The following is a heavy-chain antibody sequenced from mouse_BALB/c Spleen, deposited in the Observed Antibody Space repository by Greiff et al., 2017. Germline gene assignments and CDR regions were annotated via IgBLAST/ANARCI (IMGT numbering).Heavy chain of an antibody. CDR2: INSNGGST. CDR1: GFTFSSYG. CDR3: ARQGYDVSY. J-gene: IGHJ2*01. V-gene: IGHV5-6-3*01. D-gene: IGHD2-14*01. Sequence: EVQVVESGGGLVQPGGSLKLSCAASGFTFSSYGMSWVRQTPDKRLELVATINSNGGSTYYPDSVKGRFTISRDNAKNTLYLQMSSLKSEDTAMYYCARQGYDVSYWGQGTTLTVSS.